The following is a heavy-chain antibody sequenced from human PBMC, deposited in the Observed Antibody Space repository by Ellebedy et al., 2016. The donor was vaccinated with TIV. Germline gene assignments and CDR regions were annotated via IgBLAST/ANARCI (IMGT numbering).Heavy chain of an antibody. V-gene: IGHV4-34*01. CDR3: ARDSGYCSSTSCSPFDY. CDR2: INHSGST. CDR1: GGSFSGYY. Sequence: SETLSLXXAVYGGSFSGYYWSWIRQPPGKGLEWIGEINHSGSTNYNPSLKSRVTISVDTSKNQFSLKLSSVTAADTAVYYCARDSGYCSSTSCSPFDYWGQGTLVTVSS. D-gene: IGHD2-2*01. J-gene: IGHJ4*02.